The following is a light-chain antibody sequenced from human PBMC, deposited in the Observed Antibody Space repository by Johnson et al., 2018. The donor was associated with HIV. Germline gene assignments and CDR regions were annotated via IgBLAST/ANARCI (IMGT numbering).Light chain of an antibody. Sequence: QSILTQPPSVSAAPGQKVTISCSGSSSNIGNNYVSWYQQLPGTAPKLLIYENNKRPSAIPDRFSGSKSGTSALLGITGLQTGDEADYYCGAWDSSLSAHFVFGTGTKVTVL. J-gene: IGLJ1*01. CDR2: ENN. CDR3: GAWDSSLSAHFV. V-gene: IGLV1-51*02. CDR1: SSNIGNNY.